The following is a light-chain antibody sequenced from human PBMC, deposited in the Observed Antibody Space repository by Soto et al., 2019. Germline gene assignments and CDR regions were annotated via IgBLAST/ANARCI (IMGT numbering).Light chain of an antibody. CDR3: QQYNTYT. CDR2: KAS. J-gene: IGKJ1*01. V-gene: IGKV1-5*03. CDR1: QSISSW. Sequence: DIQMTQSPSTLSASVGDRVTITCRASQSISSWLAWYQQKPGKAPKLLIYKASSLESGVPSRFSGSGSGTEFTLTISSLRPDDFATYYCQQYNTYTFGQGTKVDIK.